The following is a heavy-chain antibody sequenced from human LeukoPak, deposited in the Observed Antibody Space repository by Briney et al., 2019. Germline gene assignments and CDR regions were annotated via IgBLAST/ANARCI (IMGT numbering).Heavy chain of an antibody. J-gene: IGHJ1*01. Sequence: GGSLRPSCAASGFTFSTYWMSWVRQAPGKGLEWVANIKQDGSEKYYVDSVKGRFTISRDNAKNSVYLQMNSLRAEDTAVYYCARVVYGDYSYFQHWGQGTLVTVSS. CDR3: ARVVYGDYSYFQH. D-gene: IGHD4-17*01. CDR2: IKQDGSEK. CDR1: GFTFSTYW. V-gene: IGHV3-7*01.